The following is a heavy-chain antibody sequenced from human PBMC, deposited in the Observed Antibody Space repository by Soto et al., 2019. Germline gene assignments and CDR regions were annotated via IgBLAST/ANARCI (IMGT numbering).Heavy chain of an antibody. V-gene: IGHV3-11*06. Sequence: GGSLRLSCAASGFTFSDYYMSWIRQAPEKGLEWVSYISSSSSYTNYADSVKGRFTISRDNAKNSLYLQMNSLRAEDTAVYYCASVLVAGSTNFDYWGQGTLVTVSS. CDR2: ISSSSSYT. J-gene: IGHJ4*02. CDR1: GFTFSDYY. D-gene: IGHD6-19*01. CDR3: ASVLVAGSTNFDY.